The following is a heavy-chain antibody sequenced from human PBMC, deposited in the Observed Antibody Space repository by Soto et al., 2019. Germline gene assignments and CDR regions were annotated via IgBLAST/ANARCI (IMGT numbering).Heavy chain of an antibody. D-gene: IGHD3-22*01. CDR1: GGSVSSGSYY. CDR2: IYYSGST. CDR3: ARSENYYDSSGPSDY. V-gene: IGHV4-61*01. Sequence: SETLSLTCTVSGGSVSSGSYYWSWIRQPPGKGLEWIGYIYYSGSTNYNPSLKSRVTISVDTSKNQFSLKLSSVTAADTAVYYCARSENYYDSSGPSDYWGQGTLVTVSS. J-gene: IGHJ4*02.